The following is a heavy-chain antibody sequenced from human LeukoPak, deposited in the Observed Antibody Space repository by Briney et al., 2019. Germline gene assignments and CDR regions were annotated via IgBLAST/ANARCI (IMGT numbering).Heavy chain of an antibody. CDR3: ARGGSSGSPYYYGMDV. CDR1: GFTFSSYE. D-gene: IGHD6-19*01. CDR2: LYSGGST. J-gene: IGHJ6*02. V-gene: IGHV3-66*01. Sequence: GGSLRLSCAASGFTFSSYEMNWVRQAPGKGLEWVSVLYSGGSTYYADSVKGRFTISRDNSKNTMYLQMNSLRAEDTAVYYCARGGSSGSPYYYGMDVWGQGTTVTVSS.